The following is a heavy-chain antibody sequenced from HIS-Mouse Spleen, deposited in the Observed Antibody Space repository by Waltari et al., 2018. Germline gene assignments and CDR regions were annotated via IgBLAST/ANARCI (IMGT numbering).Heavy chain of an antibody. J-gene: IGHJ2*01. D-gene: IGHD6-13*01. CDR1: GGSISSSSYY. CDR2: IYYSGRP. V-gene: IGHV4-39*07. CDR3: AREIPYSSSWYDWYFDL. Sequence: QLQLQESGPGLVKPSETLSLTCTVSGGSISSSSYYWGWIRQPPGKGLEWIGSIYYSGRPYYNPSLKSRVTRSVDTSKNQCSLKLSSVTAADTAVYYCAREIPYSSSWYDWYFDLWGRGTLVTVSS.